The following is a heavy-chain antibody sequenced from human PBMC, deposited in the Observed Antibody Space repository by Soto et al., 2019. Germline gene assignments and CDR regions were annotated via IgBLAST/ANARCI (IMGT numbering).Heavy chain of an antibody. D-gene: IGHD1-1*01. CDR2: ISSSGSTI. J-gene: IGHJ4*02. V-gene: IGHV3-48*03. Sequence: GGSLRLSCAASGFTFSSYEMTWVRQAPGKGLEWVSYISSSGSTIYYADSVKGRFSISRDNAKSSLYLQISSLRGDDTATYYCVKSGDNYNLLDYWGQGT. CDR3: VKSGDNYNLLDY. CDR1: GFTFSSYE.